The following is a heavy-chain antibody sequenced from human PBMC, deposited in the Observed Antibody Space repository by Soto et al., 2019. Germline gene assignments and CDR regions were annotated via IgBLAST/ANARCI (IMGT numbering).Heavy chain of an antibody. D-gene: IGHD6-6*01. CDR2: IWYDGSNK. CDR3: HMEQLVGNAFDI. CDR1: GFTFSSYG. Sequence: GGSLRLSCAASGFTFSSYGMHWVRQAPGKGLEWVAVIWYDGSNKYYADSVKGRFTISRDNSKNTLYLQMNSLRAEDTAVYYCHMEQLVGNAFDIWGQGTMVTVSS. V-gene: IGHV3-33*01. J-gene: IGHJ3*02.